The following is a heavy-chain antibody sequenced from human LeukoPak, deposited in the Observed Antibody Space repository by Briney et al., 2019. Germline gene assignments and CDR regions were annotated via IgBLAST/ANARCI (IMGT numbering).Heavy chain of an antibody. CDR1: GGSFSGYY. V-gene: IGHV4-34*01. CDR2: INHSGST. J-gene: IGHJ4*02. CDR3: ARGRVPTYYYDSSGYYRGPHFDY. Sequence: SETLSLTCAVYGGSFSGYYWSWIRQPPGKGLEWIGEINHSGSTNYNPSLKSRVTISVDTSKNQFSLKLSSVTAADTAVYYCARGRVPTYYYDSSGYYRGPHFDYWGQGTLVTVSS. D-gene: IGHD3-22*01.